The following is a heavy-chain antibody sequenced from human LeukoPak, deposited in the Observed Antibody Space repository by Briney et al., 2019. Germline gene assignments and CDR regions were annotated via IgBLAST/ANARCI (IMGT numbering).Heavy chain of an antibody. CDR2: IKSKTDGGTT. V-gene: IGHV3-15*01. CDR3: TTGRDSFSGSYCPTYHYYDY. J-gene: IGHJ4*02. CDR1: GFTFSNAW. Sequence: PGGSLRLSCAASGFTFSNAWMSWVRQAPGKGLEWVGRIKSKTDGGTTDYAAPVKGKFTISRDDSKNTLYLQMNSLKTEDTAVYYCTTGRDSFSGSYCPTYHYYDYWGQGTLVTVSS. D-gene: IGHD1-26*01.